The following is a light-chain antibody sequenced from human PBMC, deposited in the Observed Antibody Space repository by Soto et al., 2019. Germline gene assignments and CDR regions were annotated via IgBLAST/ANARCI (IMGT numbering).Light chain of an antibody. V-gene: IGKV1-5*01. J-gene: IGKJ1*01. CDR3: QQYHSYPPRT. CDR1: QSVGSW. Sequence: DIQMTQSPSTLSASVGERVTISCRASQSVGSWLAWYQQRPGQAPQLLISDASRWASGVPERFSGSGSGTEFSLTISRLQPEDFAMYYCQQYHSYPPRTFGQGTKVDIK. CDR2: DAS.